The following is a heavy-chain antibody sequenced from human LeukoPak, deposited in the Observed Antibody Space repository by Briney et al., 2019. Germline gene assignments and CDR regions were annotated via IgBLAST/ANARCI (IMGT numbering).Heavy chain of an antibody. Sequence: PGRSLRLSCAVSGFTFSLYGMHWVRLAPGKGLEWVASIWYDGSNESYADSVRGRFTISRDNSRKTLYLQMNSLSAEDTAVYYCARGSGSGSQTDHQNLAYWGQGVLVTVSS. V-gene: IGHV3-33*01. D-gene: IGHD3-10*01. CDR2: IWYDGSNE. CDR3: ARGSGSGSQTDHQNLAY. J-gene: IGHJ4*02. CDR1: GFTFSLYG.